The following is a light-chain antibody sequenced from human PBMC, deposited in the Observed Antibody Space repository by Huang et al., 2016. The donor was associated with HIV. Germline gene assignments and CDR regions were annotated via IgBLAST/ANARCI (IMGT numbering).Light chain of an antibody. V-gene: IGKV1-NL1*01. CDR1: RGISDS. J-gene: IGKJ2*01. CDR2: AAS. Sequence: DIQVTQSPSSLSASVGDRVTVTCRTSRGISDSLVWYQQKPGRAPKLLVYAASRVESGVPSRFSGRGAGADFTLTINNLQPEDFATYYCQQYYGTPYTFGQGTKVEIK. CDR3: QQYYGTPYT.